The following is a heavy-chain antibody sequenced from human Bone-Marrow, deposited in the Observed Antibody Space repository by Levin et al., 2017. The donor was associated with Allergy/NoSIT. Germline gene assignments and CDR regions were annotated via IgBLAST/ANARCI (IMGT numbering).Heavy chain of an antibody. CDR1: GGSFGGYF. D-gene: IGHD2-2*01. V-gene: IGHV4-34*01. CDR3: ASHHCTSATCSALLFDS. CDR2: INHSGST. Sequence: SQTLSLTCAVSGGSFGGYFWTWIRQTPGKGLEWIGEINHSGSTTYNPSLKSRVTMSVDTSKNQFSLKLNSVTAADTAMYYCASHHCTSATCSALLFDSWGQGTLVTVSS. J-gene: IGHJ4*02.